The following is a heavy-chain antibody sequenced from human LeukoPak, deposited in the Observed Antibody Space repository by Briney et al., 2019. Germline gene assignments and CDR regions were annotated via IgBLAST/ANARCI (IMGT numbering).Heavy chain of an antibody. CDR2: IKQDGSEK. CDR1: GFTFSSYW. J-gene: IGHJ4*02. Sequence: GGSLRLSCAASGFTFSSYWMSWVRQAPGKGLEWVANIKQDGSEKYYVGSVKGRFTISRDNAKNSLYLQMNSLRAEDTAVYYCARGPSIAAAGTYLYYFDYWGQGTLVTVSS. D-gene: IGHD6-13*01. V-gene: IGHV3-7*03. CDR3: ARGPSIAAAGTYLYYFDY.